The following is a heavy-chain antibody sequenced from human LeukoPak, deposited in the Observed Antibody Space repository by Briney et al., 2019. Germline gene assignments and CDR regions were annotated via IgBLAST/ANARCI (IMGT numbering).Heavy chain of an antibody. CDR1: GYIFTTYW. Sequence: PGESLKISCKGSGYIFTTYWIGWVRQLPAKGLEWMGVIYPGDSDPRYSPSFQGQVTISADKSISTAYLQWSSLKASDSAMYYCVRHGLGSSWFGFDYWGQGTLVTVSS. CDR2: IYPGDSDP. CDR3: VRHGLGSSWFGFDY. D-gene: IGHD6-13*01. J-gene: IGHJ4*02. V-gene: IGHV5-51*01.